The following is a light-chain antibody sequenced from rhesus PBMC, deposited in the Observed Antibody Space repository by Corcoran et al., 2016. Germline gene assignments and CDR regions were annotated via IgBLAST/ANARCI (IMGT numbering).Light chain of an antibody. Sequence: ETVVTQSPATLSLSPGERATLSCRASQSVGSNLAWYQQKPGQAPKLLIYYASSRATGIPERFSGSGSGTEVTLTISSLEPEDVGVYYCQQYNNWRTFGQGTKVEIK. V-gene: IGKV3-42*02. J-gene: IGKJ1*01. CDR1: QSVGSN. CDR3: QQYNNWRT. CDR2: YAS.